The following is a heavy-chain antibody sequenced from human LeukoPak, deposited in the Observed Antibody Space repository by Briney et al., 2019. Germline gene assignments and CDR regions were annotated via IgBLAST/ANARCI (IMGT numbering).Heavy chain of an antibody. CDR3: APTYSYTRGGYDY. D-gene: IGHD5-18*01. V-gene: IGHV4-39*01. J-gene: IGHJ4*02. CDR1: GGSISGTSYH. CDR2: INYSWHT. Sequence: SETLSLTCTVSGGSISGTSYHWGWIRQPPGKGLEWIGSINYSWHTYYNPSLESRVTISVDSSKNQFSLKVTSVTAADTALYYCAPTYSYTRGGYDYWGPGTLVTVSS.